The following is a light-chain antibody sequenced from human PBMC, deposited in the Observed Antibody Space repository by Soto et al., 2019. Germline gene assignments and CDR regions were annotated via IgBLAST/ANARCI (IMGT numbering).Light chain of an antibody. CDR3: QQSYRTPRT. V-gene: IGKV1-39*01. CDR1: QSISTY. Sequence: DIQMTQSPSSLSASVGDRVTITCRASQSISTYLNWYQQKPGRAPKLLIYLASTLQSGVPSRFSGSGSGTDFTLTISSLQPEDFATYYCQQSYRTPRTFGQGTKVDIK. J-gene: IGKJ1*01. CDR2: LAS.